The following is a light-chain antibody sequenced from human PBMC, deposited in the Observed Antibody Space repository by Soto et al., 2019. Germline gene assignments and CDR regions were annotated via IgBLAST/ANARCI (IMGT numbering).Light chain of an antibody. V-gene: IGKV3-20*01. CDR2: GAY. CDR1: QSVSSSY. J-gene: IGKJ2*02. CDR3: QQYGSSPGWT. Sequence: EIVLTQSPGTLSLSPGERATLSCRASQSVSSSYLAWYQQKPGQAPRLLIYGAYSRATGIPDRFSGSGSGTDFTLTISRLEPEDFAVYYCQQYGSSPGWTFGQGTKLEIK.